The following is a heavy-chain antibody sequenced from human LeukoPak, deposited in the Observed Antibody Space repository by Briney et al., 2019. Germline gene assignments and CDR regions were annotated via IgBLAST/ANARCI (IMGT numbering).Heavy chain of an antibody. V-gene: IGHV4-39*01. Sequence: SETLSLTCTVSGGSISSSSYYRGWIRQPPGKGLEWIGSIYYSGSTYYNPSLKSRVTISVDTSKNQFSLKLSSVTAADTAVYYCARLPDYGDPSHFDYWGQGTLVTVSS. CDR3: ARLPDYGDPSHFDY. CDR2: IYYSGST. CDR1: GGSISSSSYY. D-gene: IGHD4-17*01. J-gene: IGHJ4*02.